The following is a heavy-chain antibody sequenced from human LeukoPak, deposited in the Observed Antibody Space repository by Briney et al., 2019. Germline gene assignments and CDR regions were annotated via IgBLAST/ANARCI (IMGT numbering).Heavy chain of an antibody. CDR1: GLNFDDSA. CDR3: ARIAAAGTAGDY. V-gene: IGHV3-21*01. Sequence: PGGSLRLSCVASGLNFDDSAMHWVRQAPGKGLEWVSSISSSSSYIYYADSVKGRFTISRDNAKNSLYLQMNSLRAEDTAVYYCARIAAAGTAGDYWGQGTLVTVSS. D-gene: IGHD6-13*01. J-gene: IGHJ4*02. CDR2: ISSSSSYI.